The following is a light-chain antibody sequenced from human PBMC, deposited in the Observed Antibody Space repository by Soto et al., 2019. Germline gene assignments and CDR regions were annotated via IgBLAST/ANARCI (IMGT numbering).Light chain of an antibody. J-gene: IGKJ1*01. CDR2: AAS. CDR1: QGISNY. V-gene: IGKV1-27*01. Sequence: DIPMTQSPSSLSASVGDGVTITCRASQGISNYLAWYQQKPGKPPKLLIYAASTLQSGVPSRFSGSGSGTDFTLTISSLQPEDVATYYCQKYNSAPRTFGQGTRVEIK. CDR3: QKYNSAPRT.